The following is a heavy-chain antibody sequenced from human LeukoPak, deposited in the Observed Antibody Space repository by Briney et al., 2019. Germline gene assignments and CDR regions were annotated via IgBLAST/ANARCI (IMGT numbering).Heavy chain of an antibody. CDR3: ASARDGPDYSDN. D-gene: IGHD5-24*01. Sequence: GVSLRLSCAASGFTVSSNYMSWVRQAPGKGLEWVSVIYTGGSTYYADSVKGRFTISRHISKNTLYLQMNSLRAEDTAVYYCASARDGPDYSDNWGQGTLVTVSS. CDR2: IYTGGST. V-gene: IGHV3-53*04. CDR1: GFTVSSNY. J-gene: IGHJ4*02.